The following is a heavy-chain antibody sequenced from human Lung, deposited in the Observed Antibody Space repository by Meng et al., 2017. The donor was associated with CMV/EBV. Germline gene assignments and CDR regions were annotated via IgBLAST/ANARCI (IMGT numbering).Heavy chain of an antibody. Sequence: SCAASGFTFSSYSMNWVGQAPGKGLEWVSSISSSSNYIYYADSVKGRYTISRDNAKNSLYLQMDSLRAEDTAVYYCATGGAARQEDYWGQGTLVTVSS. CDR2: ISSSSNYI. CDR1: GFTFSSYS. V-gene: IGHV3-21*01. J-gene: IGHJ4*02. D-gene: IGHD6-6*01. CDR3: ATGGAARQEDY.